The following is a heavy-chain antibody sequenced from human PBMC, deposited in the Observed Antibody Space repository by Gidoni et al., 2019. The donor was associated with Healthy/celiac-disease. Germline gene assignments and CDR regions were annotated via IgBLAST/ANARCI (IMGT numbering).Heavy chain of an antibody. Sequence: VQLLESGPGLLKPSETLSLTCTVPGGSISRYYWSWIRQPAGKGLEWIGRLYTSGSTNYYPSLKRRVTMSVDTSKSQFSLKLSSVTAADTAVYDCARGVSPGAFDIWGQGTMVTVSS. CDR2: LYTSGST. CDR3: ARGVSPGAFDI. J-gene: IGHJ3*02. CDR1: GGSISRYY. V-gene: IGHV4-4*07.